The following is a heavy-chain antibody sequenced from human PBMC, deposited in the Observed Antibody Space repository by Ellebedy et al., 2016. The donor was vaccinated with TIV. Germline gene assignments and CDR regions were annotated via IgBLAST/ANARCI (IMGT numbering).Heavy chain of an antibody. CDR2: INDSGST. Sequence: SETLSLXXAVYGGSFSGYYWSWIRQPPGKGLEWIGEINDSGSTNSSPSLRSRVTISVDTSKNQFSLKLTSVTAADTAVYYCARGTVVLQPLKHFDSWGQGTLVTVSS. CDR1: GGSFSGYY. CDR3: ARGTVVLQPLKHFDS. D-gene: IGHD2-15*01. V-gene: IGHV4-34*01. J-gene: IGHJ4*02.